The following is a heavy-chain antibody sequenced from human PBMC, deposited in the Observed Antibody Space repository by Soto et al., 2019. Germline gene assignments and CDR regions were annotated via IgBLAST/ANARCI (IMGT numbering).Heavy chain of an antibody. Sequence: SETLSLTCTVSGGPISSYYWSWIRQPPGKGLEWIGYIYYSGSTNYNPSLKSRVTISVDTSKNQFSLKLSSVTAAATAVYYCARTEVGYYYDSSGYPAEYYGMDVWGQGSTVTAAS. CDR3: ARTEVGYYYDSSGYPAEYYGMDV. D-gene: IGHD3-22*01. CDR1: GGPISSYY. J-gene: IGHJ6*02. CDR2: IYYSGST. V-gene: IGHV4-59*01.